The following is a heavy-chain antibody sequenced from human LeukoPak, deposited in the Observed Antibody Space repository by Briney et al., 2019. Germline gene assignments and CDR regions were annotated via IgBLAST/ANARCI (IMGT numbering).Heavy chain of an antibody. CDR1: GGSISSSSYY. Sequence: SETLSLTCTVSGGSISSSSYYWGWIRQPPGKGLEWIGSIYYSGSTYYNPSLKSRVTISVDTSKNQFSLKLSSVTAADTAVYYCARASIQTQGDAFDIWGQGTMVTVSS. D-gene: IGHD4-23*01. V-gene: IGHV4-39*07. CDR3: ARASIQTQGDAFDI. J-gene: IGHJ3*02. CDR2: IYYSGST.